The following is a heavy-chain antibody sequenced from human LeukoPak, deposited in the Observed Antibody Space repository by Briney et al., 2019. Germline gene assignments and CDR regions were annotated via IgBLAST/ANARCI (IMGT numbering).Heavy chain of an antibody. CDR1: GGSFSGYY. CDR3: ARVDYYYDMDV. Sequence: PSETLSLTCAVSGGSFSGYYWSWIRQPPGKGLEWIGEVNHSENTNYNPSLKSRVTISVDTSKNQFSLKLSSVTAADTAVYYCARVDYYYDMDVWGQGTTVTVSS. J-gene: IGHJ6*02. CDR2: VNHSENT. V-gene: IGHV4-34*01.